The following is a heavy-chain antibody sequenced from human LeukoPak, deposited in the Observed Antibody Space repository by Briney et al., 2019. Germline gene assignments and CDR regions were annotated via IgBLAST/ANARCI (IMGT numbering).Heavy chain of an antibody. D-gene: IGHD3-22*01. V-gene: IGHV1-46*01. CDR3: ARDRDSSGYYYKLGAFDI. J-gene: IGHJ3*02. CDR2: INPSGGST. Sequence: GASVKVSCKASGYTFTSYYMHWVRQAPGQGLEWMGIINPSGGSTSYAQKFQGRVTMTRVTSTSTVYMELSSLRSEDTAVYYCARDRDSSGYYYKLGAFDIWGQGTMVTVSS. CDR1: GYTFTSYY.